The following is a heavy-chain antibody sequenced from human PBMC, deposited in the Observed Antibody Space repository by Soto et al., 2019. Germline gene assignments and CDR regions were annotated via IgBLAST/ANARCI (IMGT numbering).Heavy chain of an antibody. CDR3: ARDHVGAIFDFDY. CDR2: ISSSSSYI. V-gene: IGHV3-21*01. J-gene: IGHJ4*02. Sequence: GGSLRLSCAASGFTFSSYSMNWVRQAPGKGLEWVSSISSSSSYIYYADSVKGRFTISRDNAKNSLYLQMNSLRAEDTAVYYCARDHVGAIFDFDYWGQGTLVTV. CDR1: GFTFSSYS. D-gene: IGHD1-26*01.